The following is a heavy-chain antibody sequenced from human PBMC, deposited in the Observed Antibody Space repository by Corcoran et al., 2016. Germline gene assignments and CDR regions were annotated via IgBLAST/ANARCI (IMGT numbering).Heavy chain of an antibody. D-gene: IGHD3-10*01. CDR2: IIPIFGTA. CDR1: GGTFSSYA. V-gene: IGHV1-69*06. Sequence: QVQLVQSGAEVKKPGSSVKVSCKASGGTFSSYAISWVRQAPGQGLEWMGGIIPIFGTANYAQKFQGRVTITADKSTSTAYMELSSLRSEDTAVDYCAREGVVTMVRGAPRFDPWGQETLVTVSS. CDR3: AREGVVTMVRGAPRFDP. J-gene: IGHJ5*02.